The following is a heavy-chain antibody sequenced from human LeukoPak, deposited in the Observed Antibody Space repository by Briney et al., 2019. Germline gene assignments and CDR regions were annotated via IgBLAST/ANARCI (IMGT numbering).Heavy chain of an antibody. Sequence: ASVKVSCKASGYTFTSYGISWVRQAPGQGLEWMGWISAYNGNTNYAQKLQGRVTMTTDTSTSTAYMELRSLRSDDTAVYYCARTPNPVGSYYDSSGYYYFDYWGQGTLVTVSS. CDR2: ISAYNGNT. CDR1: GYTFTSYG. J-gene: IGHJ4*02. D-gene: IGHD3-22*01. V-gene: IGHV1-18*01. CDR3: ARTPNPVGSYYDSSGYYYFDY.